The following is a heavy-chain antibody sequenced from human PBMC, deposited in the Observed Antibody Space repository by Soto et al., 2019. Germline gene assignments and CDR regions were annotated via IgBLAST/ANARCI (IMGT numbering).Heavy chain of an antibody. Sequence: TLSLTCAFSGDSVSSNSAAWNWIRQSPSRGLEWLGRTYYRSKWYNDYAVSVKSRITINPDTSKNQFSLQLNSVTPEDTAVYYCARAPVNLVRGAWFAPWGQGTLVTVSS. D-gene: IGHD3-10*01. V-gene: IGHV6-1*01. J-gene: IGHJ5*02. CDR2: TYYRSKWYN. CDR1: GDSVSSNSAA. CDR3: ARAPVNLVRGAWFAP.